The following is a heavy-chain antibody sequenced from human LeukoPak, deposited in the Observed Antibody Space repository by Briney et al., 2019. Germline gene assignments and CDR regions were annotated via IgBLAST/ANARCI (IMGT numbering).Heavy chain of an antibody. Sequence: PSQTLSLTCSVSGGSISSGGYYWSWIRQPPGKGLEWIGYIYHSGSTYYNPSLKSRVTISVDRSKNQFSLKLSSVTAADTAVYYCARGQITIFGVALWVDYWGQGTLVTVSS. V-gene: IGHV4-30-2*01. CDR3: ARGQITIFGVALWVDY. CDR1: GGSISSGGYY. J-gene: IGHJ4*02. D-gene: IGHD3-3*01. CDR2: IYHSGST.